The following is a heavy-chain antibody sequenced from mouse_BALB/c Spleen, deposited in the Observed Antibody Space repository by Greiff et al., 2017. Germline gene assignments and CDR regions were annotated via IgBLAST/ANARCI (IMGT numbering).Heavy chain of an antibody. D-gene: IGHD2-1*01. J-gene: IGHJ1*01. CDR3: ARGGDGKGDYWYFDV. V-gene: IGHV5-17*02. CDR1: GFTFSSFG. CDR2: ISSGSSTI. Sequence: EVQRVESGGGLVQPGGSRKLSCAASGFTFSSFGMHWVRQAPEKGLEWVAYISSGSSTIYYADTVKGRFAISRDNPKNTLFLQMTSLRSEDTAMYYCARGGDGKGDYWYFDVWGAGTTVTVSS.